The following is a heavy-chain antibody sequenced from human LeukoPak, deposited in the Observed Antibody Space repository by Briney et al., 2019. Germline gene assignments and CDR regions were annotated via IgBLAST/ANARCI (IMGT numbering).Heavy chain of an antibody. Sequence: GGSLGLSCAASGFTFSTYAMSWVRQAPGKGLEWVSGISGSGTVTYYADSVKGRFAISRDNAKNSLFLQTNSLRADDTAVYYCARDSGWFRFDYWGQGTLVTVSS. V-gene: IGHV3-23*01. CDR3: ARDSGWFRFDY. J-gene: IGHJ4*02. D-gene: IGHD6-13*01. CDR1: GFTFSTYA. CDR2: ISGSGTVT.